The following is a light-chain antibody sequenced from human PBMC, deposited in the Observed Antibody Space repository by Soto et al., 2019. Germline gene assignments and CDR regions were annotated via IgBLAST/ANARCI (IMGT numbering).Light chain of an antibody. CDR1: QSISRY. CDR2: GAS. Sequence: IVLTQSPGTQSLSPGERTTLSCRASQSISRYLAWYQQKPGQGPRLLIYGASSRATGTPDRFSGSGSGTDFTLTINRLEPEDFALYYCQQYGSSPPTFGQGTKV. V-gene: IGKV3-20*01. CDR3: QQYGSSPPT. J-gene: IGKJ1*01.